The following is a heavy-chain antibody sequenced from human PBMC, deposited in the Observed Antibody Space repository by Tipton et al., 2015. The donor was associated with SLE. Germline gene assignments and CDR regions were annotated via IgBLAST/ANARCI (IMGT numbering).Heavy chain of an antibody. V-gene: IGHV3-53*04. CDR1: GFTVSSNY. D-gene: IGHD3-3*01. J-gene: IGHJ6*02. Sequence: VQLVQSGRGLVQPGGSLRLSCAASGFTVSSNYMSWVRQAPGKGLEWVSVIYSGGSTYYADSVKGRFTISRHNSKNTLYLQMNSLRAEDTAVYYCASTTYYDFWNYYGMDVWGQGTTVTVSS. CDR2: IYSGGST. CDR3: ASTTYYDFWNYYGMDV.